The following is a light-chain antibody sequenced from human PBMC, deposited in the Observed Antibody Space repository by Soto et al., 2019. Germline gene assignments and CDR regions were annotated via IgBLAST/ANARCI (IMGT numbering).Light chain of an antibody. CDR2: AAS. CDR1: QDISNY. V-gene: IGKV1-33*01. J-gene: IGKJ5*01. Sequence: DIQMTQSPSSLSASVGDRVTITCQASQDISNYLNWYQQKPGKAPQVLIYAASSLQSGVPSRFSGSGSGTDFTLTISSLQSEDFAVYYCQQYSNWPPITFGQGTRLEIK. CDR3: QQYSNWPPIT.